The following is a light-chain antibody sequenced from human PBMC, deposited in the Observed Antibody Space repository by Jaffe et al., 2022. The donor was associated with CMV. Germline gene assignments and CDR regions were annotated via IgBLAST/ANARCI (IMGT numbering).Light chain of an antibody. CDR1: QSLVYSDGNTY. Sequence: DVVMTQSPLSLPVTLGQPASISCRSSQSLVYSDGNTYLNWFQQRPGQSPRRLIYKVSNRDSGVPDRFSGSGSDTDFTLRISRVEAEDVGLYYCVQTTHWPPMYTFGQGTRLEI. V-gene: IGKV2-30*01. CDR3: VQTTHWPPMYT. CDR2: KVS. J-gene: IGKJ2*01.